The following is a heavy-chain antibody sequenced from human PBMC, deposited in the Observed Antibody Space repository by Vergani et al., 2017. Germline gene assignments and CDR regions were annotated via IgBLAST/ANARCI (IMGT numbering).Heavy chain of an antibody. D-gene: IGHD7-27*01. V-gene: IGHV1-69*02. CDR1: GGTFSSYT. CDR3: ARGAGVPFPGSYYYYGMDV. CDR2: IIPILGIA. Sequence: QVQLVQSGAEVKKPGSSVKVSCKASGGTFSSYTISWVRQAPGQGLEWMGRIIPILGIANYAQKFQGRVTITADKSTSTAYMELSSLRSEDTAVYYCARGAGVPFPGSYYYYGMDVWGQGTTVTVSS. J-gene: IGHJ6*02.